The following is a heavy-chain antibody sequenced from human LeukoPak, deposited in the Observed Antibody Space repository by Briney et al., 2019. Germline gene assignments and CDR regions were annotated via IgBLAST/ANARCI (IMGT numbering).Heavy chain of an antibody. CDR2: ISTSGDST. D-gene: IGHD6-19*01. CDR1: GFTFSSQN. V-gene: IGHV3-21*06. J-gene: IGHJ4*02. CDR3: VKNGWLDY. Sequence: GGSLRLSCAASGFTFSSQNMNWARQAPGKGLEWVAYISTSGDSTKYVDSVEGRFTISRDNAENSLFLLMNSLRVEDTAVYYCVKNGWLDYWGQGILVTVSS.